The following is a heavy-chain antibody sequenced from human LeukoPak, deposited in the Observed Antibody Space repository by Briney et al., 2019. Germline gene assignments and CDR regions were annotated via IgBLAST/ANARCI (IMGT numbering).Heavy chain of an antibody. Sequence: PSETLSLTCTVSGGSISSYYWSWIRQPPGKGLEWIGYIYYSGSTNYNPSLKSRVTISVDTSKNQFSLELSSVTAADTAVYYCARSTYYYDSSGYDYWGQGTLVTVSS. D-gene: IGHD3-22*01. J-gene: IGHJ4*02. V-gene: IGHV4-59*01. CDR2: IYYSGST. CDR3: ARSTYYYDSSGYDY. CDR1: GGSISSYY.